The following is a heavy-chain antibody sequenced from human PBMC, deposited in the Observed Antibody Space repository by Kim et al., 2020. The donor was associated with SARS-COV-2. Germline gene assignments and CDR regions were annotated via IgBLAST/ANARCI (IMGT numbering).Heavy chain of an antibody. CDR2: IYSGGRT. Sequence: GGSLRLSCAASGFSVSSNYMSWVRQAPGKGLEWVSVIYSGGRTYYADSVKGRFTISRDNSKNTLFLQMNSLRAEDTAVYYCARDGFLTDENVDIVGNDYWGQGILVTVSP. J-gene: IGHJ4*02. CDR3: ARDGFLTDENVDIVGNDY. CDR1: GFSVSSNY. V-gene: IGHV3-66*01. D-gene: IGHD5-12*01.